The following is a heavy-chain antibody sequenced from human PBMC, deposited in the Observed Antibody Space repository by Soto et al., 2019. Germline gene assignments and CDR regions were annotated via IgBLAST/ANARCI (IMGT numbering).Heavy chain of an antibody. D-gene: IGHD2-21*02. V-gene: IGHV3-33*01. Sequence: GGSLRLSCAASGCTFSTDGMHWVRQAQGKGLEWVAFIWYDGSNKFYAASVKGLFPISRDNPKTTLYLQMTSLRADDTSVYYCARDLSPYCGGDCNIDYWGQGALVTVSS. CDR1: GCTFSTDG. J-gene: IGHJ4*02. CDR2: IWYDGSNK. CDR3: ARDLSPYCGGDCNIDY.